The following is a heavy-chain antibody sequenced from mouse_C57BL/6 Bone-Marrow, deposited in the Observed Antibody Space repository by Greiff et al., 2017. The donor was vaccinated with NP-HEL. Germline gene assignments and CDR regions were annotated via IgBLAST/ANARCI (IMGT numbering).Heavy chain of an antibody. CDR1: GFTFSDFY. CDR3: ARDAGRFYYFDY. V-gene: IGHV7-1*01. CDR2: SRNKANDYTT. Sequence: EVKVVESGGGLVQSGRSLRLSCATSGFTFSDFYMEWVRQAPGKGLEWIAASRNKANDYTTEYSASVKGRFIVSRDTSQSILYLQMNALRAEDTAIYYCARDAGRFYYFDYWGQVTTLTVSS. J-gene: IGHJ2*01.